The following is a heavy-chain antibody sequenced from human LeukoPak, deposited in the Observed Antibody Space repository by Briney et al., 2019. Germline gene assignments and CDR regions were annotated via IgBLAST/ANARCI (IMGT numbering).Heavy chain of an antibody. Sequence: GGSLRLSCAASGFTFSNAWMSWVRQAPGKGLEWVGRIKSKTDGGTTDYGAPVKGRFAISRDDSKNTLYLQMNSLKTDDTAVYYCITEVYYDFWSGYHRYWGQGILVTVSS. D-gene: IGHD3-3*01. CDR2: IKSKTDGGTT. V-gene: IGHV3-15*01. CDR3: ITEVYYDFWSGYHRY. CDR1: GFTFSNAW. J-gene: IGHJ4*02.